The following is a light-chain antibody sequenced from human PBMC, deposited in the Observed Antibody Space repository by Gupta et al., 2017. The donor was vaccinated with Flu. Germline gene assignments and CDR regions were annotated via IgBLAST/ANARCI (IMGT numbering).Light chain of an antibody. CDR3: AAWDDSLNGWV. CDR2: SNN. J-gene: IGLJ3*02. V-gene: IGLV1-44*01. CDR1: SSNTGSNI. Sequence: QPVLTHPPSAPGPPGQRATISCSGSSSNTGSNIVTWFQQFPRTAPKLLTYSNNQRPSGVPDRFSGSKSGTSASLAISGLQSEDEADYYCAAWDDSLNGWVFGGGTKLTVL.